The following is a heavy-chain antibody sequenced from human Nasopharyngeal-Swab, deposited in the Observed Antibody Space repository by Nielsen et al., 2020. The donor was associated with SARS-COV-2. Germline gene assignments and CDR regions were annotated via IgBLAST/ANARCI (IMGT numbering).Heavy chain of an antibody. D-gene: IGHD5-24*01. CDR1: GGSISSSSYY. CDR3: ARRQGGWLQAVHYFDY. Sequence: SETLSLTCTVSGGSISSSSYYWGWIRQPPGKGLEWIGSIYYSGSTYYNPSRKSRVTISVDTSKNQFSLKLSSVTAADTAVYYCARRQGGWLQAVHYFDYWGQGTLVTVSS. CDR2: IYYSGST. V-gene: IGHV4-39*01. J-gene: IGHJ4*02.